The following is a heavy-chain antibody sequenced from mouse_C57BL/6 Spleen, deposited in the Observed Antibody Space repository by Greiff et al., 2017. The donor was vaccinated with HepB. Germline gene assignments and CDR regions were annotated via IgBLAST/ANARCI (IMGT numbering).Heavy chain of an antibody. V-gene: IGHV1-59*01. Sequence: QVQLQQPGAELVRPGTSVKLSCKASGYTFTSYWMHWVKQRPGQGLEWIGVIDPSDSYTNYNQKFKGKATLTVDTSSSTAYMQLSSLTSEDSAVYYGARGRGWVDDKRYAMDYWGQGTSVTVSS. D-gene: IGHD1-1*01. CDR1: GYTFTSYW. J-gene: IGHJ4*01. CDR2: IDPSDSYT. CDR3: ARGRGWVDDKRYAMDY.